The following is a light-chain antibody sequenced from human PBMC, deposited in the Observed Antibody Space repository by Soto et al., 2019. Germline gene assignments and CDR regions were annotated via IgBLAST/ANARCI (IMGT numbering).Light chain of an antibody. Sequence: DIQMTQSPSSLSASVGDRVTISCRASQGISNYLAWYQQKPGTVPKLLIYGASILKSGVPSRFSGSGSGTDYTLTITRLQPEDVATYYCQKYNSAPLTFGGGTKVEIK. CDR3: QKYNSAPLT. J-gene: IGKJ4*01. V-gene: IGKV1-27*01. CDR1: QGISNY. CDR2: GAS.